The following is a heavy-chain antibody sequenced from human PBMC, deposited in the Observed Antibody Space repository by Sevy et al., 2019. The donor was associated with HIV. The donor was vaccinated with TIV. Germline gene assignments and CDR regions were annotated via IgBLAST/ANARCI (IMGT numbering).Heavy chain of an antibody. Sequence: GGALRLSCAASGFTFSDYYMSWIRQAPGKGLEWISYISRRGSTIYDADSVKGRFTISRDNAKSSLYLQMNSLRAEDTAVYFCARENTMIEEPGWFDPWGQGTLVTVSS. V-gene: IGHV3-11*01. CDR2: ISRRGSTI. CDR1: GFTFSDYY. J-gene: IGHJ5*02. CDR3: ARENTMIEEPGWFDP. D-gene: IGHD3-22*01.